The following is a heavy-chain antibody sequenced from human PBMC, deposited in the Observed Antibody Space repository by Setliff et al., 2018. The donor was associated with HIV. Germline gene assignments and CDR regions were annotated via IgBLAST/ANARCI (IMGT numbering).Heavy chain of an antibody. J-gene: IGHJ5*02. CDR3: ARSESSGYSLPYTRFDA. D-gene: IGHD3-22*01. V-gene: IGHV3-21*01. CDR2: ISSSGNYI. CDR1: GFTFSIYT. Sequence: GGSLRLSCAASGFTFSIYTINWVRQAPGKGLDWVSSISSSGNYINYADSVKGRFTISRDNAKNSLDLQMNSLGAEDTAVYFCARSESSGYSLPYTRFDAWGQGALVTVSS.